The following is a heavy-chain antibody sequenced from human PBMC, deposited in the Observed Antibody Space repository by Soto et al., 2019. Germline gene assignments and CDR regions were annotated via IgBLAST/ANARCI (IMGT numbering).Heavy chain of an antibody. CDR1: GDSVSSNSAA. D-gene: IGHD3-10*01. CDR2: TYYRSKWYN. J-gene: IGHJ6*02. V-gene: IGHV6-1*01. Sequence: QVPLQQSGPGLVKPSQTLSLTCAISGDSVSSNSAAWNWIRQSPSRGLEWLGRTYYRSKWYNDYAVSVKSRITINPDTSKNQFSLQLNSVTPEDTAVYYCASTMVRGGTTYYYGMDVWGQGTTVTVSS. CDR3: ASTMVRGGTTYYYGMDV.